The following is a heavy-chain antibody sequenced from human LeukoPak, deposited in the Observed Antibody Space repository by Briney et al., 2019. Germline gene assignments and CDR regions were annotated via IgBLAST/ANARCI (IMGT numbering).Heavy chain of an antibody. V-gene: IGHV4-34*01. Sequence: SETLSLTCAVYGGSFSGYYWNWIRQPPGKGLEWIGEINHSGSTNYNPSLKSRVTISVDTSKNQFSLKLSSVTAADTAVYYCARSVRRSSSSQNGGWGQGTLVTVSS. CDR2: INHSGST. J-gene: IGHJ4*02. D-gene: IGHD6-6*01. CDR3: ARSVRRSSSSQNGG. CDR1: GGSFSGYY.